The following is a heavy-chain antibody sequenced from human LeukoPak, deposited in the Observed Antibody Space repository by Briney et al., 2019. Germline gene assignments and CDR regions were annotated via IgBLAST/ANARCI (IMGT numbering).Heavy chain of an antibody. V-gene: IGHV1-2*02. CDR3: ASLSALAYCGGDCYPDPTVRAFDI. Sequence: ASVKVSCEASGYTFTGYYMHWVRQAPGQGLEWMGWINPNSGGTNYAQKFQGRVTMTRDTSISTAYMDLSRLRSDDTAVYYCASLSALAYCGGDCYPDPTVRAFDIWGQGTMVTVSS. J-gene: IGHJ3*02. CDR1: GYTFTGYY. D-gene: IGHD2-21*02. CDR2: INPNSGGT.